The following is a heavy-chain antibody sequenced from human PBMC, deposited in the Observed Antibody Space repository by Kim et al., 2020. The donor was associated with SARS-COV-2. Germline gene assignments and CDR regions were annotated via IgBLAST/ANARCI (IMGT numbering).Heavy chain of an antibody. Sequence: GGSLRLSCAASGFTFSTYGMAWVRQAPGTGLEFVSIISNNGAGTFYADAVQGRFTISRDNSKNTLSLQMNSLRVDDTAVYFCAKGYTVAGKSHSFDYWGQGSLVIVSS. CDR2: ISNNGAGT. J-gene: IGHJ4*02. CDR3: AKGYTVAGKSHSFDY. D-gene: IGHD6-19*01. V-gene: IGHV3-23*01. CDR1: GFTFSTYG.